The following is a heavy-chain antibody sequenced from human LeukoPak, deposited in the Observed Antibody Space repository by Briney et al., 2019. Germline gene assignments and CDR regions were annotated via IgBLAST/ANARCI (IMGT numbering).Heavy chain of an antibody. D-gene: IGHD3-10*01. CDR2: INPRGGST. Sequence: ASVKVSCKASGYTFTSYYMHWVRQAPGQGLEWMGIINPRGGSTSYAQKFQGRVTMTRDTSTSTVYMELSSLRSEDTAVYYCAREGITMAYGMDVWGQGTTVTVSS. V-gene: IGHV1-46*01. CDR3: AREGITMAYGMDV. CDR1: GYTFTSYY. J-gene: IGHJ6*02.